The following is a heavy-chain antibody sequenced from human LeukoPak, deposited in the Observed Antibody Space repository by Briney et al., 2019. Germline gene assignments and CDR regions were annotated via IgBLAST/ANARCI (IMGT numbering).Heavy chain of an antibody. V-gene: IGHV3-30*02. J-gene: IGHJ4*02. D-gene: IGHD3-22*01. CDR3: AREVSGYYDSSGYHYPDY. CDR2: IRYDGSNK. CDR1: GFTFSDYG. Sequence: GGSLRLSCAASGFTFSDYGMHWVRQAPGKGLEWVAFIRYDGSNKYYADSVKGRFTISRDNSKNTLYLQMNSLRAEDTAVYYCAREVSGYYDSSGYHYPDYWGQGTLVTVSS.